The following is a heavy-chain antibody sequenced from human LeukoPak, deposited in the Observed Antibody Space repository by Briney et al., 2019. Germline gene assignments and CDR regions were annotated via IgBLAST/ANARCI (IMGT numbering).Heavy chain of an antibody. CDR3: AKDYNILTGYYVNWFDP. CDR1: GFTFSTYG. D-gene: IGHD3-9*01. Sequence: PGGSLRLSCAASGFTFSTYGMHWVRQAPGKGLGWVAFIRYDGSNKYYADSVKGRFNISRDNSKNTLYLQMNSLRVEDTAVYYCAKDYNILTGYYVNWFDPWGQGTLVTVSS. J-gene: IGHJ5*02. V-gene: IGHV3-30*02. CDR2: IRYDGSNK.